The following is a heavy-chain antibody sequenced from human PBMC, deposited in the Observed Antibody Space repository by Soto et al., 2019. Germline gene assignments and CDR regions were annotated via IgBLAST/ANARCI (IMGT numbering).Heavy chain of an antibody. CDR2: IWYDGSNK. Sequence: QVQLVESGGGVVQPGRSLRLSCAASGFTFSSYGMHWVRQAPGKGLEWVAVIWYDGSNKYYADSVKGRFTISRDNSKNTLYLQMNGQRAEHTAVYYCAKEASTVTTLGGFDYWGQGTLVTVSS. J-gene: IGHJ4*02. CDR3: AKEASTVTTLGGFDY. D-gene: IGHD4-17*01. V-gene: IGHV3-33*06. CDR1: GFTFSSYG.